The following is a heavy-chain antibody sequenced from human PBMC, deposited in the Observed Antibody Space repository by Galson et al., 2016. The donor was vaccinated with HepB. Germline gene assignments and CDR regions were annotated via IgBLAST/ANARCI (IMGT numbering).Heavy chain of an antibody. CDR3: ARVYHDRGNYMDV. Sequence: SVKVSCKASGYTFTSLSITWVRQAPGQGLEWMGWIGGAYNGNTHYEQKFQGRVTLTTDTSTSTAYMELRSLRSDDTAVYYCARVYHDRGNYMDVWGKGTTVTVSS. V-gene: IGHV1-18*04. J-gene: IGHJ6*03. CDR1: GYTFTSLS. D-gene: IGHD3-22*01. CDR2: IGGAYNGNT.